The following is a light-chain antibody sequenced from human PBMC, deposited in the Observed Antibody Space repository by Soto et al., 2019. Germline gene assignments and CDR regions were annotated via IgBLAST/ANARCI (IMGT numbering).Light chain of an antibody. V-gene: IGLV2-14*03. J-gene: IGLJ1*01. Sequence: QSLLTQPASVSVSPGQSITISCTGTSSDVGGYNYVSWYQQHPGRAPKLIIYDVTNRPSGISNRFSGSKSGNTASLTISGLQTEDEADYYCISFTSRHIYVFGTGTKVTVL. CDR3: ISFTSRHIYV. CDR2: DVT. CDR1: SSDVGGYNY.